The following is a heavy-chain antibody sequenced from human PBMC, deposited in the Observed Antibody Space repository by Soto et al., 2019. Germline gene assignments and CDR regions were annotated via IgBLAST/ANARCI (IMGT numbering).Heavy chain of an antibody. D-gene: IGHD6-19*01. V-gene: IGHV3-30*18. J-gene: IGHJ4*02. CDR3: AKGGRQWLVTSDFNY. CDR2: VSHDGRNT. CDR1: GFTFSDYA. Sequence: VQLVESGGGVVQPGRSLRLSCAASGFTFSDYAMHWVRQAPGKGLEWVAVVSHDGRNTHYADSVKGRFTISRDSSKNTFSLEMTSRSAEDTAVYYCAKGGRQWLVTSDFNYWGQGALVTVSS.